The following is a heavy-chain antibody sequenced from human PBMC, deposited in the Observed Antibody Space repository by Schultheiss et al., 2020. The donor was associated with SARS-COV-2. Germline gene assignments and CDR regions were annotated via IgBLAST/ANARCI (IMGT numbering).Heavy chain of an antibody. D-gene: IGHD6-6*01. J-gene: IGHJ6*03. CDR2: IYTSGST. CDR1: GGSISSGSYY. CDR3: AREYSSSYYYYYYMDV. Sequence: SETLSLTCTVSGGSISSGSYYWGWIRQPAGKGLEWIGRIYTSGSTDYNPSLKSRVTISVDTSKNQFSLKLSSVTAADTAVYYCAREYSSSYYYYYYMDVWGKGTTVTVSS. V-gene: IGHV4-61*02.